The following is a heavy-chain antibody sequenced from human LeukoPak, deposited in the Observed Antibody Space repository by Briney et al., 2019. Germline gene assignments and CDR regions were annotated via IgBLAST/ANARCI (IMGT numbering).Heavy chain of an antibody. D-gene: IGHD3-3*01. CDR1: GGSISSSSYY. V-gene: IGHV4-39*02. J-gene: IGHJ6*03. Sequence: PSETLSLTCTVSGGSISSSSYYWGWIRQPPGKGLEWIGSIYYSGSTYYNPSLKSRVTISVDTSKNQFSLKLSSVTAADTAVYYCARDQPPVDFWSGYLNYYYYYMDVWGKGTTVTVSS. CDR3: ARDQPPVDFWSGYLNYYYYYMDV. CDR2: IYYSGST.